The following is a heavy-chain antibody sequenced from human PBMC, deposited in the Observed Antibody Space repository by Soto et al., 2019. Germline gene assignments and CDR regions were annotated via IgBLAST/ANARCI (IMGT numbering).Heavy chain of an antibody. CDR2: IYSKAGTI. D-gene: IGHD5-12*01. J-gene: IGHJ4*02. V-gene: IGHV1-18*01. CDR3: ARDIGFDIDY. Sequence: QVQLVQSGAEVQKPGASVKVSCKTSGYTFNDFGITWVRQAPGLGLEWRGCIYSKAGTINFAPKFQGRVIMTTDTSTSTAYMELTSLTFDVSAVYFCARDIGFDIDYWGQGTLVTVS. CDR1: GYTFNDFG.